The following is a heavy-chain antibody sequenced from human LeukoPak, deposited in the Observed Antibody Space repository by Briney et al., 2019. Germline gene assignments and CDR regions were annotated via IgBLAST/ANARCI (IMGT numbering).Heavy chain of an antibody. J-gene: IGHJ4*02. CDR3: AREHDYGGNPAFDY. Sequence: PQTLSLTRTLSGGSISSGGYYWSWIRQHPGKGLEWVGYIYYSGSTYYNPSLKSRVTISVDTSKNQFSLKLSSVTAADTAVYYCAREHDYGGNPAFDYWGQGTLVTVSS. CDR1: GGSISSGGYY. V-gene: IGHV4-31*03. D-gene: IGHD4-23*01. CDR2: IYYSGST.